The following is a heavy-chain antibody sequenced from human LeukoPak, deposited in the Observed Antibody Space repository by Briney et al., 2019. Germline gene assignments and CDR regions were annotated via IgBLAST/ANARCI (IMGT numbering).Heavy chain of an antibody. J-gene: IGHJ3*02. Sequence: ASVKVSCKASGYTFTGYYMRWVRQAPGQGLEWMGWINPNSGGTNYAQKFQGRVTMTRDTSISTAYMELSRLRSDDTAVYYCARDKPAAAYNAFDIWGQGTMVTVSS. V-gene: IGHV1-2*02. D-gene: IGHD6-13*01. CDR1: GYTFTGYY. CDR3: ARDKPAAAYNAFDI. CDR2: INPNSGGT.